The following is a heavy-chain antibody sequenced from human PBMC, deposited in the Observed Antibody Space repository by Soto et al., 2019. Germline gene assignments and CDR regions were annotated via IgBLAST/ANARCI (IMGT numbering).Heavy chain of an antibody. Sequence: GGSLRLSCAASGFTFSSYAMSWVRQAPGKGLEWVSAISGSGGSTYYADSVKGRFTISRDNSKNTLYLQMNSLRAEDTAVYYCAKAPLGYCSSTSCYLCDYWGQGTLVTVSS. V-gene: IGHV3-23*01. J-gene: IGHJ4*02. CDR3: AKAPLGYCSSTSCYLCDY. CDR1: GFTFSSYA. CDR2: ISGSGGST. D-gene: IGHD2-2*01.